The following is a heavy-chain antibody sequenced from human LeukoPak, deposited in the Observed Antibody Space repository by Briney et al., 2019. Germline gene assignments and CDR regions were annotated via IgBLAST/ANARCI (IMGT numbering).Heavy chain of an antibody. Sequence: ASVKVSCKASGYTFTYYYMHWVRQAPGQGLEWMGWINPNSGGTNYAQKFQGRVTMTRDTSISTAYVELRSLRSDDTAVYYCAREAEQWLVGNYFDYWGQGTLVTVSS. CDR3: AREAEQWLVGNYFDY. J-gene: IGHJ4*02. CDR2: INPNSGGT. D-gene: IGHD6-19*01. CDR1: GYTFTYYY. V-gene: IGHV1-2*02.